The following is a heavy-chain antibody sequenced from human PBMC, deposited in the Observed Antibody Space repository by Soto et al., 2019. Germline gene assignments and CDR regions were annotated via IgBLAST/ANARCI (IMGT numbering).Heavy chain of an antibody. J-gene: IGHJ3*02. D-gene: IGHD6-13*01. Sequence: QVQLQPWGAGLLKPSEPLSLTCAVYGGSFSGYYWSWISQPPGKGLEWIGEINHSGSTNYNPSLKSRVTKSVDPSKNQFSLTLSSVTAADTAVYYGASPALRSWNNDAFDIWGQGTIVTVSS. CDR1: GGSFSGYY. V-gene: IGHV4-34*01. CDR2: INHSGST. CDR3: ASPALRSWNNDAFDI.